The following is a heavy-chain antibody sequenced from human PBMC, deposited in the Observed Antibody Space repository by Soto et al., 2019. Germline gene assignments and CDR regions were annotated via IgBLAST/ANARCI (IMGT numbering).Heavy chain of an antibody. V-gene: IGHV3-30*18. J-gene: IGHJ6*02. CDR3: AKDLMQIVVVTSPYDYYYAMDV. CDR1: GFTFSGYG. Sequence: PGSSLRLSCVASGFTFSGYGMCWVRQAPGTGLEWVALISFDGSNKYYADSVKGRFTISRDNSKNTLYLQMNSLRAEDTAVYYCAKDLMQIVVVTSPYDYYYAMDVWGQGTTVTVSS. D-gene: IGHD2-21*02. CDR2: ISFDGSNK.